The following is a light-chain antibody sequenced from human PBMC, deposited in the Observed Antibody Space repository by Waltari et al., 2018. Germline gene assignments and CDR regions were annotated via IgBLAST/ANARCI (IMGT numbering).Light chain of an antibody. J-gene: IGKJ1*01. CDR1: QTVSSNH. V-gene: IGKV3-20*01. CDR2: GAS. Sequence: EIVLTQSPGPLSLSPGERPTLSCRASQTVSSNHLPWFQQKSGQAPKLLTFGASTRAPGIPDRFSGSGYGTDCTLTISRLEPEDFAVYYCQQYGGSPWTFGQGSKVEIK. CDR3: QQYGGSPWT.